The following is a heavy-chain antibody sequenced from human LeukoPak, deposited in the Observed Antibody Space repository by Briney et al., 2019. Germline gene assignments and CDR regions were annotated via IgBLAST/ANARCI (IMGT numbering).Heavy chain of an antibody. D-gene: IGHD3-9*01. CDR1: GFTFSNYG. CDR2: IWNDGSKK. V-gene: IGHV3-33*01. CDR3: ARDLGNVLTGYRVSWFDV. Sequence: GGSLRLSCVASGFTFSNYGMHWVRQAPGKGLEWVAVIWNDGSKKFHADSVMGRFTISRDDSKNTLFLQMNSLRAEDTAVYYCARDLGNVLTGYRVSWFDVWGQGVLVTVAS. J-gene: IGHJ5*02.